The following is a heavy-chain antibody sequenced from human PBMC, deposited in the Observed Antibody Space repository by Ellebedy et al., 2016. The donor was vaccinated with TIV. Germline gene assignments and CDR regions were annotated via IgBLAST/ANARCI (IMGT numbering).Heavy chain of an antibody. Sequence: GGSLRLXXVASGFTYNTFWMSWVRQAPGKGLEWVANIKKDGSATFYVDSVKGRFTISRDNARNLLYLQMNSLRVEDTAVYYCARDANSGGGQTWGWGQGTLVTVSS. CDR1: GFTYNTFW. D-gene: IGHD4-23*01. V-gene: IGHV3-7*03. J-gene: IGHJ4*02. CDR3: ARDANSGGGQTWG. CDR2: IKKDGSAT.